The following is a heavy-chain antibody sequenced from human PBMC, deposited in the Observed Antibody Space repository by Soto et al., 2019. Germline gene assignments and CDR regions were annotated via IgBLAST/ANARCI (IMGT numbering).Heavy chain of an antibody. Sequence: ASVKVSCKASGYTFTSYGISWVRQAPGQGLEWMGWISAYNGNTNYAQKLQGRVTMTTDTSTSTAYMGLRSLRSDDTAVYYCARVMDSSSGYYGMDVWGQGTTVTVSS. CDR3: ARVMDSSSGYYGMDV. CDR1: GYTFTSYG. CDR2: ISAYNGNT. V-gene: IGHV1-18*04. D-gene: IGHD6-6*01. J-gene: IGHJ6*02.